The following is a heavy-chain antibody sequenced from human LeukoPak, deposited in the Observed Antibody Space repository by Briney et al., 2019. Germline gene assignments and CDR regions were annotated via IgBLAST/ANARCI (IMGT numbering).Heavy chain of an antibody. CDR2: IYHSGST. CDR1: GGSISSGGYY. V-gene: IGHV4-30-2*01. Sequence: SETLSLTCTVSGGSISSGGYYWSWIRQPPGKGLEWIGYIYHSGSTYYNPSLKSRVTISVDRSKNQFSLKLSSVTAADTAVYYCARFSGYEYFDYWGQGILVTVSS. D-gene: IGHD5-12*01. J-gene: IGHJ4*02. CDR3: ARFSGYEYFDY.